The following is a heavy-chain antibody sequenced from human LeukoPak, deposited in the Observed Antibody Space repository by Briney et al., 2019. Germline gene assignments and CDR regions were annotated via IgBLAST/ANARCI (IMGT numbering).Heavy chain of an antibody. CDR2: IYPGDSDT. CDR3: ARTICARYLAVAGCPAPFDY. V-gene: IGHV5-51*01. D-gene: IGHD6-19*01. CDR1: GYSFTSYW. J-gene: IGHJ4*02. Sequence: GESLKISCKGSGYSFTSYWIGWVRQMPGKGLEWMGIIYPGDSDTRYSPSFQGQVTISADKSISTAYLQWSSLKASDTAMYYCARTICARYLAVAGCPAPFDYWGQGTLVTVSS.